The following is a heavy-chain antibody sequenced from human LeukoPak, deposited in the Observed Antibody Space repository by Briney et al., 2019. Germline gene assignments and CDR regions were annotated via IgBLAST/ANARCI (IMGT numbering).Heavy chain of an antibody. D-gene: IGHD6-19*01. J-gene: IGHJ5*02. V-gene: IGHV4-61*02. CDR1: GGSISSGSYY. Sequence: SETLSLTCTVSGGSISSGSYYWSWIRQPAGKGLEWIGRMSSSGISTYSPSLKSRVTISIDTSRNQFSMNLNSVTAADAAVYYCAKGAGPPWFDPWGQGTLVNVSS. CDR2: MSSSGIS. CDR3: AKGAGPPWFDP.